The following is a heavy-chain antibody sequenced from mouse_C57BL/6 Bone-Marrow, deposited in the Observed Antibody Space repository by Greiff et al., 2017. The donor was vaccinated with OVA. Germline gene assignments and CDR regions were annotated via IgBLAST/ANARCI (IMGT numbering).Heavy chain of an antibody. V-gene: IGHV1-72*01. Sequence: VQLQQPGAALVKPGASVKLSCKASGYTFTSYWMHWVKQRPGRGLEWIGRIDPNSGGTKYNEKFKSKATLTVDKPSSTACMQLSSLTSEDSAVNKCARSVLRCYAMDYWGQGTSVTVSS. CDR2: IDPNSGGT. CDR3: ARSVLRCYAMDY. CDR1: GYTFTSYW. J-gene: IGHJ4*01. D-gene: IGHD1-1*01.